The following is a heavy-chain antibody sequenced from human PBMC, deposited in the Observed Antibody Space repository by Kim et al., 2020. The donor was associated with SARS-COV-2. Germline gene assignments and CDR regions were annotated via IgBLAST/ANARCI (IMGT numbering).Heavy chain of an antibody. CDR1: GYTFTSSH. CDR2: INPSGGSA. CDR3: ARGTWGGGGWGYGSGQYNRFDP. D-gene: IGHD3-10*01. J-gene: IGHJ5*02. V-gene: IGHV1-46*03. Sequence: ASVKVSCKASGYTFTSSHIQWVRQAPGQGLEWVGIINPSGGSATYAQKLQGRVTMTSDTSAGTVYMEVSSLRSEDTALYYCARGTWGGGGWGYGSGQYNRFDPWGQGTLVTVSS.